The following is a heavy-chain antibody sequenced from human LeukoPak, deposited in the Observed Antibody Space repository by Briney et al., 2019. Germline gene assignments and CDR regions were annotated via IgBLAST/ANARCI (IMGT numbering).Heavy chain of an antibody. CDR3: ARDLNFGRYYDSSGYLGY. V-gene: IGHV1-18*01. CDR1: GYTFTSYG. J-gene: IGHJ4*02. Sequence: ASVKVSCKASGYTFTSYGISWVRQAPGQGLEWMGWISAYNGNTNYAQKLQGRVTMTTDTSTSTAYMELRSLGSDDTAVYYCARDLNFGRYYDSSGYLGYWGQGTLVTASS. CDR2: ISAYNGNT. D-gene: IGHD3-22*01.